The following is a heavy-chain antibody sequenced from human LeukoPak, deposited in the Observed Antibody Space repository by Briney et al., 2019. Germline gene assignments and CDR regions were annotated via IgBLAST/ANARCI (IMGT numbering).Heavy chain of an antibody. CDR1: GYTFTSYD. V-gene: IGHV1-8*01. CDR3: ARAPPGSSWYYFDY. Sequence: ASVKVSCKASGYTFTSYDINWVRQATGQGLEWMGWMNPNSGNTGYAQKFQGRVTMTRDTSISTAYMELSRLRSDDTAVYYCARAPPGSSWYYFDYWGQGTLVTVSS. J-gene: IGHJ4*02. CDR2: MNPNSGNT. D-gene: IGHD6-13*01.